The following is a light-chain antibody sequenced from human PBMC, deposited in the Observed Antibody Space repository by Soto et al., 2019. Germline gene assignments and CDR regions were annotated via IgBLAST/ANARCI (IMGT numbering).Light chain of an antibody. CDR1: QTINTY. Sequence: DIQMTQSPSSLSASVGDSVTISCRAGQTINTYLNWYQQKPGQAPKILIFSKSTLKPGVPSRLRGSGAGTEFNLTISSLQPEDAATYYGQQRYSMPPWTFGQGTKVQIK. CDR3: QQRYSMPPWT. J-gene: IGKJ1*01. CDR2: SKS. V-gene: IGKV1-39*01.